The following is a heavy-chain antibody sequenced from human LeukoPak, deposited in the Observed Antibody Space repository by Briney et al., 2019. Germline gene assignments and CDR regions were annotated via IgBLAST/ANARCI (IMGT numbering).Heavy chain of an antibody. V-gene: IGHV4-4*02. CDR1: GGSISSSNW. Sequence: SETLSLTCAVSGGSISSSNWWSWVRQPPGKGLEWIGEINHSGSTNYNPSLKSRVTISVDTSKNQFSLKLSSVTAADTAVYYCARGVWFDPWGQGTLVTVSS. CDR2: INHSGST. J-gene: IGHJ5*02. CDR3: ARGVWFDP.